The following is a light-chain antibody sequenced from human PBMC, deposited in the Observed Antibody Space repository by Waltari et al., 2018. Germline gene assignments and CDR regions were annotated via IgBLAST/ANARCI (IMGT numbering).Light chain of an antibody. CDR3: QKYGTRPAK. CDR2: DAS. V-gene: IGKV3-20*01. CDR1: QSVGRT. Sequence: EIVLTQSPASLSLSPGDRATLSCRASQSVGRTLAWYQQGPGQAPRLLIYDASSRATGIPDRVRGRGSGIDFSLTISRLEPEDFAVYYCQKYGTRPAKFGQGTKVEVK. J-gene: IGKJ1*01.